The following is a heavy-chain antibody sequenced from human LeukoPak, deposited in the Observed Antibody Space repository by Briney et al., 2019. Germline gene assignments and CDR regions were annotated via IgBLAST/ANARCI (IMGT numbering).Heavy chain of an antibody. V-gene: IGHV3-23*01. Sequence: GGSLRLSCAASGFTFSSYAMSWVHQAPGKGLEWVSAISGSGGSTYYADSVKGRFTISRDNSKNTLYLQMNSLRAEDTAVYYCAKGISSSWRTFDYWGQGTLVTVSS. D-gene: IGHD6-13*01. CDR1: GFTFSSYA. CDR3: AKGISSSWRTFDY. J-gene: IGHJ4*02. CDR2: ISGSGGST.